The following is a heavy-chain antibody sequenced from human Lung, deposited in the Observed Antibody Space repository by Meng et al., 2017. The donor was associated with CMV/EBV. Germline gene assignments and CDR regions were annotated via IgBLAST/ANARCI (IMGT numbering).Heavy chain of an antibody. V-gene: IGHV3-33*06. CDR3: AKHSVPAAPYYYYGMDV. J-gene: IGHJ6*02. D-gene: IGHD2-2*01. Sequence: SLKISCAASGFTFSSYGMHWVRQAPGKGLEWVAVIWYDGSNKYYADSVKGRFTISRDNSKNTLYLQMNSLRAEDTAVYYCAKHSVPAAPYYYYGMDVWGQGTXVTVSS. CDR2: IWYDGSNK. CDR1: GFTFSSYG.